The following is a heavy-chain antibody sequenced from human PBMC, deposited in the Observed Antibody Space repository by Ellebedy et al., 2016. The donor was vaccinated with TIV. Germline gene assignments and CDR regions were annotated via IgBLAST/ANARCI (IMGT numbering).Heavy chain of an antibody. CDR1: EYPFNNAW. CDR3: AKDRGYGDYGYYGMDV. CDR2: IDGSGGSA. J-gene: IGHJ6*02. D-gene: IGHD4-17*01. V-gene: IGHV3-23*01. Sequence: GGSLRLSCAVSEYPFNNAWMNWVRQAPGKGLEWVSAIDGSGGSAYFADSVKGRFTISRDNSKNTLYLQMNSLGAEETAVYYCAKDRGYGDYGYYGMDVWGQGTTVTVSS.